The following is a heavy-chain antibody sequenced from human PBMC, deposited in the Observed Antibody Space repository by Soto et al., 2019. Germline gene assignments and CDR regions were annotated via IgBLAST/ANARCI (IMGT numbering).Heavy chain of an antibody. V-gene: IGHV3-30-3*01. CDR1: GFTFSSYA. CDR2: ISYDGSNK. D-gene: IGHD6-19*01. CDR3: ASQNTDSSGWYYYYYGMDV. Sequence: GGSLRLSCAASGFTFSSYAMHWVRQAPGKGLEWVAVISYDGSNKYYADSVKGRFTISRDNSKNTLYLQMNSLRAEDTAVYYCASQNTDSSGWYYYYYGMDVWGQGTTVTVSS. J-gene: IGHJ6*02.